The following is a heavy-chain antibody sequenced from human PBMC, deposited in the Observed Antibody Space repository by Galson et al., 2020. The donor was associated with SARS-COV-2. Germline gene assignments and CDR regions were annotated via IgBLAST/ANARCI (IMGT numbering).Heavy chain of an antibody. V-gene: IGHV2-5*01. Sequence: SGPTLVKPTQTLTLTCTFSGFSLSTSGVGVGWIRQPRGKALAWLALIYWNDDKRYSPSLKSRLTITKDTSKNQVVLTMTNMDPVDTATYYCAQTRQAITIFGVVIPTFDYWGQGTLVTVSS. J-gene: IGHJ4*02. CDR2: IYWNDDK. CDR3: AQTRQAITIFGVVIPTFDY. D-gene: IGHD3-3*01. CDR1: GFSLSTSGVG.